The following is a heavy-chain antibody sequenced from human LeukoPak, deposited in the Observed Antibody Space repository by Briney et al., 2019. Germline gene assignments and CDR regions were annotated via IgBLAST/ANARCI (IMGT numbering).Heavy chain of an antibody. CDR2: ITNSGGST. CDR3: AKGYCSSGSCAKFDY. D-gene: IGHD2-15*01. V-gene: IGHV3-23*01. Sequence: GGSLRLSCAASGFTFSSYVMSWVRRAPGKGLEWVSLITNSGGSTFYVDSVKGRFTISRDIPKNTLYLQMNTLRAEDTAVYYCAKGYCSSGSCAKFDYWGQGTLVTVSS. J-gene: IGHJ4*02. CDR1: GFTFSSYV.